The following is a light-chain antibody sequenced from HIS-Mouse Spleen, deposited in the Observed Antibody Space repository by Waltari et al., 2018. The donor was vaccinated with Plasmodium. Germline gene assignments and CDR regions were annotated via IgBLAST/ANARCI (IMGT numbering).Light chain of an antibody. CDR1: QSISSR. Sequence: DIQMTQSPSTLSASVGTRVTITCRASQSISSRLAWYQQKPGKATKLRIYQASSLESGVPSRVSGSGSGTEFTLTISSLQPDDFATDYCQQYNSYSWTFGQGTKVEIK. CDR3: QQYNSYSWT. J-gene: IGKJ1*01. CDR2: QAS. V-gene: IGKV1-5*03.